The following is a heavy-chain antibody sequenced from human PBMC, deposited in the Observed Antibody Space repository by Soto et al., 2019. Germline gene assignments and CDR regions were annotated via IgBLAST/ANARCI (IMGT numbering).Heavy chain of an antibody. CDR3: ATVTGYLHWVVPMNDACDI. CDR1: GYTLTELS. D-gene: IGHD6-25*01. V-gene: IGHV1-24*01. J-gene: IGHJ3*02. CDR2: FDPEDGET. Sequence: QVQLVQSGAEVKKPGASVKVSCKVSGYTLTELSMHWVRQAPGKGLEWMGGFDPEDGETIYAQKFQGRVTMTEDTSTDTAYMERSSLRSEDTAVYYCATVTGYLHWVVPMNDACDIWGQGTMVTVSS.